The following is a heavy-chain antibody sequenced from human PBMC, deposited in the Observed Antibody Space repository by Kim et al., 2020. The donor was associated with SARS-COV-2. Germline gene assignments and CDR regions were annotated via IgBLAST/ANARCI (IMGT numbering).Heavy chain of an antibody. V-gene: IGHV3-64D*06. D-gene: IGHD3-16*01. CDR1: GFTFSSYA. CDR3: VGNLGGHYYYYGMDV. J-gene: IGHJ6*02. CDR2: ISSNGGST. Sequence: GGSLRLSCSASGFTFSSYAMHWVRQAPGKGLEYVSAISSNGGSTYYADSVKGRFTISRDNSKNTLYLQMSSLRAEDTAVYYCVGNLGGHYYYYGMDVWGQGTTVTVSS.